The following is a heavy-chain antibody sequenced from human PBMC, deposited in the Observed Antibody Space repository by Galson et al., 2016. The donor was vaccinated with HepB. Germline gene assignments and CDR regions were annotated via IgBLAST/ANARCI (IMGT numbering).Heavy chain of an antibody. D-gene: IGHD4-17*01. CDR1: GFNFIDYY. CDR2: ISSSGSLI. V-gene: IGHV3-11*04. CDR3: ARYSTVTNYYGMDV. Sequence: SLRLSCAASGFNFIDYYMTWVRQAPGKGLQWVSHISSSGSLINYADSVKGRFTISRDNARNSLYLEMNSLRAEDTAIYYCARYSTVTNYYGMDVWGQGTTVTVSS. J-gene: IGHJ6*02.